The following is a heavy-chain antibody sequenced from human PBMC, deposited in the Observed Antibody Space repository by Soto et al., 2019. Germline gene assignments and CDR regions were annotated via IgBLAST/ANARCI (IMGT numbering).Heavy chain of an antibody. CDR2: ISAYNGNT. Sequence: ASVKVSCKASGYTFTSYGISWVRQAPGQGLEWMGWISAYNGNTNYAQKLQGRVTMTTDTSTSTAYMELRSLRSDDTAAYYCASAGRFPVGLVGPLDYWGQGTLVTVSS. CDR1: GYTFTSYG. CDR3: ASAGRFPVGLVGPLDY. V-gene: IGHV1-18*01. D-gene: IGHD1-26*01. J-gene: IGHJ4*02.